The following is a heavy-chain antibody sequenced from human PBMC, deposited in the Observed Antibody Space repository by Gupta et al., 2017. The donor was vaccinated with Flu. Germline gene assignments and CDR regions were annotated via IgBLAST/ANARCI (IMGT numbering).Heavy chain of an antibody. Sequence: EVQLVESGGGLVQPGGSLRLSCAASGFTFSSYWMSWVRQAPGKGLEWVANIKQDGSEKYYVDSVKGRFTISRDNAKNSLYLQMNSLRAEDTAVYYCARQYIYDFWSGYYSLDYWGQGTLVTGSS. CDR2: IKQDGSEK. CDR1: GFTFSSYW. V-gene: IGHV3-7*01. J-gene: IGHJ4*02. CDR3: ARQYIYDFWSGYYSLDY. D-gene: IGHD3-3*01.